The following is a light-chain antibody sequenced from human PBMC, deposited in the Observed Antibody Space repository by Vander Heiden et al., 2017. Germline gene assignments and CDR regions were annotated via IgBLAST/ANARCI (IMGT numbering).Light chain of an antibody. V-gene: IGLV1-47*01. CDR3: AAWDDSLSGLV. CDR1: SPNIGSNY. CDR2: RNN. Sequence: QSVVTQPPSASGPPGQRVTIPCSGRSPNIGSNYVYWYQQLPGTAPKLLIYRNNQRPSGVPDRFSGSKSGTSASLAISGLRSEDEADYYCAAWDDSLSGLVFGGGTKLTVL. J-gene: IGLJ2*01.